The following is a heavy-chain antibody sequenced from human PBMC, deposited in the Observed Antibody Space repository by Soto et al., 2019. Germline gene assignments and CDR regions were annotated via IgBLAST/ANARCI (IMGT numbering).Heavy chain of an antibody. CDR1: GFTVTSNY. Sequence: VQLVETGGALIQPGGSLRLSCAASGFTVTSNYMTWVRQAPGKGLEWVSIIYSGGSTYYADSVKGRFTISRDNPKNTLYLQMNSLRAEDTAVYYCARVVYYGSGSYPFDYWGQGTLVTVSS. J-gene: IGHJ4*02. CDR3: ARVVYYGSGSYPFDY. CDR2: IYSGGST. D-gene: IGHD3-10*01. V-gene: IGHV3-53*02.